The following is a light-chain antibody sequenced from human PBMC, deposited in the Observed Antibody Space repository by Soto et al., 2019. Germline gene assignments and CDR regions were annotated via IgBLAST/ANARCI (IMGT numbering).Light chain of an antibody. Sequence: QTVVTQEPSFSVSPGGTVTLTCGLTSGSVSTRNYPSWYQQIPGQAPRTLIYNTNTRSSGVPDRFSGSILGNKAALTITGAQAEDESDYYCVLYFGSGIPWVFGGGTKLTVL. CDR1: SGSVSTRNY. CDR3: VLYFGSGIPWV. V-gene: IGLV8-61*01. J-gene: IGLJ3*02. CDR2: NTN.